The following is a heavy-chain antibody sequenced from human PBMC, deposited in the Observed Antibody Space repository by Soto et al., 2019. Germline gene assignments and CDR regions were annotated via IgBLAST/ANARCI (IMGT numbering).Heavy chain of an antibody. CDR3: AKGGPAVAGHGGYSGPFDY. V-gene: IGHV3-9*01. J-gene: IGHJ4*02. D-gene: IGHD6-19*01. Sequence: GGSLRLSCAASGFTFDDYAMHWVRQAPGKGLEWVSGISWNSGSIGYADSVKGRFTISRDNAKNSLYLQMNSLRAEDTALYYCAKGGPAVAGHGGYSGPFDYWGQGTLVTVSS. CDR1: GFTFDDYA. CDR2: ISWNSGSI.